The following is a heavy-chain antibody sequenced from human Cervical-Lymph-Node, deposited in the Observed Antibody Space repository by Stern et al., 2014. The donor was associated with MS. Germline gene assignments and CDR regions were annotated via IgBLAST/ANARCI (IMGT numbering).Heavy chain of an antibody. V-gene: IGHV4-59*01. CDR3: ARDGRTVTGTRALDY. Sequence: QLQLQESGPGLVKPSETLSLTCTVSGGSISTNNWTLIRQPPGKGLEWIGNVYYSVTTKYNPSLKSRVSISVDTSKNQFSLKLNSVTAADTAVYYCARDGRTVTGTRALDYWGQGALVTVSS. D-gene: IGHD6-19*01. CDR1: GGSISTNN. CDR2: VYYSVTT. J-gene: IGHJ4*02.